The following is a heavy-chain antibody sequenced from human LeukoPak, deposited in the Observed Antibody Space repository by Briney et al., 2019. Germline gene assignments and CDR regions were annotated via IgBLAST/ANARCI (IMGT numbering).Heavy chain of an antibody. Sequence: ASVKVSCKASGYTFTSYTWVRQAPGHRLEWMGWINAGNGNTKYSQKFQGRVTITRDTSASTAYMELSSLRSEDTAVYYCARFEGIDCTNGVCSLEPYYYYGMDVWGQGTTVTVSS. V-gene: IGHV1-3*01. J-gene: IGHJ6*02. D-gene: IGHD2-8*01. CDR2: INAGNGNT. CDR1: GYTFTSYT. CDR3: ARFEGIDCTNGVCSLEPYYYYGMDV.